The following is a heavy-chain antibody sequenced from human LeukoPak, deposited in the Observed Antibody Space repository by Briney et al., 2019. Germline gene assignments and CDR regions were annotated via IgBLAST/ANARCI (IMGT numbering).Heavy chain of an antibody. Sequence: PGGSLRLSCAASGFTFSSYAMHWVRQAPGKGLEWVAVISYDGSNKYYADSVKGRFTISRDNSKNTLYLQMNSLRAEDTAVYYCAREQCYFDYWGQGTLVTVSS. CDR1: GFTFSSYA. V-gene: IGHV3-30-3*01. D-gene: IGHD4-11*01. J-gene: IGHJ4*02. CDR2: ISYDGSNK. CDR3: AREQCYFDY.